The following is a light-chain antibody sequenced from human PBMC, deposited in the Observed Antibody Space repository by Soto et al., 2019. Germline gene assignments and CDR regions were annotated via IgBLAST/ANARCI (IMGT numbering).Light chain of an antibody. V-gene: IGLV2-11*01. CDR2: DVS. CDR1: SSDVGGYNY. J-gene: IGLJ1*01. Sequence: QSVLTQPRSVSGSPGQSITISCTGTSSDVGGYNYVSWYRQHPGKAPKLMIYDVSKRPSGVPDRFSGSKSGNTSSLTISGHQXXXXXDYYCCSYAGSYTHYVFGTGTKL. CDR3: CSYAGSYTHYV.